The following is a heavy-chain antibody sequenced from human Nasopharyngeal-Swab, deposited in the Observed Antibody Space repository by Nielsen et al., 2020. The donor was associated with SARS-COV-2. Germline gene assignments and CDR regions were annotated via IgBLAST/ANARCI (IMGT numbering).Heavy chain of an antibody. Sequence: GGSLRLSCAASGFTFSSYWMSWVRQAPGKGLEWVANIKQDGSEKYYVDSVKGRFTISRDNAKNSLYLQMNSLRAEDTAVYYCAREVVTMIVVTHYYYGMDVWGQGTTVIVSS. CDR3: AREVVTMIVVTHYYYGMDV. CDR2: IKQDGSEK. D-gene: IGHD3-22*01. J-gene: IGHJ6*02. V-gene: IGHV3-7*01. CDR1: GFTFSSYW.